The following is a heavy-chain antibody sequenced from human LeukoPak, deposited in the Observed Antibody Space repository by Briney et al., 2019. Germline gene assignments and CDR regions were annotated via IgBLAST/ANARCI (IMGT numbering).Heavy chain of an antibody. Sequence: SEALSLTCTLCRGSISSYYWSWIRQPPGKGLEWMGYIYYTGSTNYNPSLKSRVTISVDTSKNQFSLKLSSVTAADTAVYYCARVGGTRYFDYWGQGTLVTVSS. J-gene: IGHJ4*02. CDR1: RGSISSYY. CDR2: IYYTGST. CDR3: ARVGGTRYFDY. D-gene: IGHD1-26*01. V-gene: IGHV4-59*01.